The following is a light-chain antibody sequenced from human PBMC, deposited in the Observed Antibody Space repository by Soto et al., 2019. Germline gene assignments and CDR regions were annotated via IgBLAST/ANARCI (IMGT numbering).Light chain of an antibody. CDR3: SSYTSSSTRV. Sequence: QSVLTQPASVSGSPVHSITIFCTGTSSDVGAYDFVSWYQQHPDKAPKLMIYEVSNRPSGVSNRFSGSKSVNTATLTISGLQAEDEADYYCSSYTSSSTRVFGTGTKVTVL. CDR2: EVS. V-gene: IGLV2-14*03. CDR1: SSDVGAYDF. J-gene: IGLJ1*01.